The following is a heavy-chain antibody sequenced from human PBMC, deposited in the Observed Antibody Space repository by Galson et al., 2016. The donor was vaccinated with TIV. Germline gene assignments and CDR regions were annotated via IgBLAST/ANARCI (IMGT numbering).Heavy chain of an antibody. J-gene: IGHJ4*02. CDR1: GFSFSDYY. V-gene: IGHV3-11*01. Sequence: SLRLSCAGSGFSFSDYYMSWIRQAPGKGLEWVSYIGNRGTAIYYADSVKGRFTISRDNAKNSLYLQMNSLRVEDTAVYYCARDCNVDNGYSSPMYFDYWGQGALVTVSS. D-gene: IGHD2-15*01. CDR3: ARDCNVDNGYSSPMYFDY. CDR2: IGNRGTAI.